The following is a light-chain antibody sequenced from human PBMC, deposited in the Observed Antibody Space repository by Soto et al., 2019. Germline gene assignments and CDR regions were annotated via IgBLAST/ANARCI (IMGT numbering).Light chain of an antibody. J-gene: IGLJ3*02. V-gene: IGLV1-40*01. Sequence: QSVLTQPPSVSGAPGQMVTISCTGSSSNIGAGYDVHWYQQLPGTAPKLLIYGNSNRPSGVPDRFSGSKSGTSASLAITGLQDEDEADYYCQSYDSSLSGWVFGGGTKLTVL. CDR1: SSNIGAGYD. CDR2: GNS. CDR3: QSYDSSLSGWV.